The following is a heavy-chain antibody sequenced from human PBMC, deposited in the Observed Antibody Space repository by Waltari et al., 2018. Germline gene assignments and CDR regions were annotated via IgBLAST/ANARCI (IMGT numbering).Heavy chain of an antibody. Sequence: EVQLVQSGAEVKTPGATVKISCKASGYTFTASYMHWVQQAPGKGLEWMGRVDPEDGETIYAEKFQGRVTITADTSTDTAYMELSSLRSEDTAVYYCATCQGCHAFYFDLWGRGTLVTVSS. V-gene: IGHV1-69-2*01. CDR1: GYTFTASY. J-gene: IGHJ2*01. CDR3: ATCQGCHAFYFDL. CDR2: VDPEDGET.